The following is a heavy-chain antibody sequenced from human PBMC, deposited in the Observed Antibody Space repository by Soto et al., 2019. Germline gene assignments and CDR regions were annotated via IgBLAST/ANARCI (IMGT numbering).Heavy chain of an antibody. CDR3: ARGDTAMGTCLDY. D-gene: IGHD5-18*01. J-gene: IGHJ4*02. V-gene: IGHV4-31*03. CDR2: IYYSGST. CDR1: GGSISSGGYY. Sequence: QVQLQESGPGLVKPSQTLSLTCTVSGGSISSGGYYWSWIRQHPGKGLEWIGYIYYSGSTYYNPSLKSRVTIAVDTSKNQFSLKLSSVTAADTAVYYCARGDTAMGTCLDYWGQGTLVTVSS.